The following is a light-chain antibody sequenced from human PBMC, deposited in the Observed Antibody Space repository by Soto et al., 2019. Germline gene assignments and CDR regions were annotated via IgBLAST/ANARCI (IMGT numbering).Light chain of an antibody. CDR3: QQYGSSPLT. V-gene: IGKV3-20*01. J-gene: IGKJ1*01. Sequence: EIVLTQSPGTLSLSPGEAATLSCRASQSVTSSYLAWYQQKPGQAPRLLIYGASSRATGIPDRFSGSGSVTDFILTINRLEPEDFAVYYCQQYGSSPLTFGQGTKVEI. CDR1: QSVTSSY. CDR2: GAS.